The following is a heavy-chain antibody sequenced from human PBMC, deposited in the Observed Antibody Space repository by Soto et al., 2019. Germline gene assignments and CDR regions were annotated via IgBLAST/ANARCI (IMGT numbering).Heavy chain of an antibody. CDR2: IGTAGDT. CDR3: ARGHRDGYNLDY. J-gene: IGHJ4*02. V-gene: IGHV3-13*01. Sequence: PGGSLRLSCAASGFTFSSYDMHWVRQATGKGLEWVSAIGTAGDTYYPGSVKGRFTISRENAKNSLYLQMNSLRAGDTAVYYCARGHRDGYNLDYWGQGTLVTVSS. D-gene: IGHD5-12*01. CDR1: GFTFSSYD.